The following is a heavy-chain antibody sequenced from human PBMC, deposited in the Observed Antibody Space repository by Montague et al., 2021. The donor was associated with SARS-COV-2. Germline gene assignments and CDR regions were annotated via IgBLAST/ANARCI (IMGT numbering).Heavy chain of an antibody. V-gene: IGHV4-4*02. CDR1: GDASSTDNW. Sequence: SETRGRTGEGAGDASSTDNWGTWVRLPPGKGLEWGGEIYRTGSTKYKPSLKSRASMSDDKSGNQFSLRLTSVTAADTAIYYCARKGSGRSDLAYGGQGTLVTFPS. D-gene: IGHD1-26*01. CDR3: ARKGSGRSDLAY. CDR2: IYRTGST. J-gene: IGHJ4*02.